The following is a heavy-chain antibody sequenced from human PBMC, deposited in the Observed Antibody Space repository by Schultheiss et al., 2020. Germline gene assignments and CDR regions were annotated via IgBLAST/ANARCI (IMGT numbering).Heavy chain of an antibody. CDR2: VSYDGGNN. CDR3: AKISSSWHLFDY. CDR1: GFTFSNYA. V-gene: IGHV3-30-3*02. Sequence: GGSLRLSCAASGFTFSNYAFHWVRQAPGKGLEWVAIVSYDGGNNYYADSVKGRFIISRHHSKNTLYLQMNSLRAEDTAVYYCAKISSSWHLFDYWGQGTLVTVSS. J-gene: IGHJ4*02. D-gene: IGHD6-13*01.